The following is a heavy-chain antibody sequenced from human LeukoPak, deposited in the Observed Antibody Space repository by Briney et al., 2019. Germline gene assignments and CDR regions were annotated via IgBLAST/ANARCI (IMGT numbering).Heavy chain of an antibody. CDR2: IIPIFGTA. J-gene: IGHJ6*02. D-gene: IGHD3-22*01. CDR3: ARDPYRGGYLPNYYGMDV. Sequence: SVKVSCKASGGTFSSYAISWVRQAPGQGLEWMGGIIPIFGTANYTQKFQGRVTITADESTSTAYMELSSLRSEDTAVYYCARDPYRGGYLPNYYGMDVWGQGTTVTVSS. CDR1: GGTFSSYA. V-gene: IGHV1-69*13.